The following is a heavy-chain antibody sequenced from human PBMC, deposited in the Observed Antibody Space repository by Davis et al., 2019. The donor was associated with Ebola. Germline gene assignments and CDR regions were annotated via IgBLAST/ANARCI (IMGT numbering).Heavy chain of an antibody. CDR1: GYTFTNYG. CDR2: ISGYNGNT. D-gene: IGHD3-3*01. V-gene: IGHV1-18*04. CDR3: ASSYDFWSGHDDYGMDV. J-gene: IGHJ6*02. Sequence: AASVKVSCKTSGYTFTNYGITWVRQAPGQGLEYMGWISGYNGNTNYVQKLQGRVTLTTDTSTSTAYMELRSLRSDDTAVYYCASSYDFWSGHDDYGMDVWGQGTTVTVSS.